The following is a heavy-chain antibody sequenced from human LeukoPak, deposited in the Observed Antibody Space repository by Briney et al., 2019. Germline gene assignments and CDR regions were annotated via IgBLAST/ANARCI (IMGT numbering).Heavy chain of an antibody. D-gene: IGHD3-10*01. J-gene: IGHJ3*02. V-gene: IGHV3-53*01. Sequence: DPGGSLRLSCAASGFTVSSNYMSWVRQAPGKGLEWVSVIYSGGSTYYADSVKGRFTISRDNSKNTLYLQMNSLRAEDTAVYYCAREGAYGGIIRGYDAFDIWGQGTMVTVSS. CDR2: IYSGGST. CDR1: GFTVSSNY. CDR3: AREGAYGGIIRGYDAFDI.